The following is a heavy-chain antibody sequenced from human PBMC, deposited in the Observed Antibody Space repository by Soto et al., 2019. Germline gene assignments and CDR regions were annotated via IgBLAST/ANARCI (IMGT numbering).Heavy chain of an antibody. Sequence: PGGSLRLSCAASGFTFSMYWMHWVRQAPGKGLLWVSRINGDGTDTTYADSVKGRFTISRDNAKNTVYLQMNGLRAEDTAVYYCARELGRGSGSYYLDYWGQETLVTFSS. CDR3: ARELGRGSGSYYLDY. D-gene: IGHD3-16*01. V-gene: IGHV3-74*03. CDR1: GFTFSMYW. J-gene: IGHJ4*02. CDR2: INGDGTDT.